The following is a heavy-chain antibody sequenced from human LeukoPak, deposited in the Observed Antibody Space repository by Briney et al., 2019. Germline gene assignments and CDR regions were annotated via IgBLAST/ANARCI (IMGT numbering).Heavy chain of an antibody. J-gene: IGHJ3*02. CDR1: GYTFTGYY. D-gene: IGHD3-3*01. CDR2: INPNSGGT. Sequence: ASVKVSCKASGYTFTGYYMHWVRQAPGQGLEWMGWINPNSGGTSYAQKFQGRVTMTRDTSISTAYMELSRLRSDDTAVYYCARDVLRFLEWLSITPHWDFDAFDIWGQGTMVTVSS. V-gene: IGHV1-2*02. CDR3: ARDVLRFLEWLSITPHWDFDAFDI.